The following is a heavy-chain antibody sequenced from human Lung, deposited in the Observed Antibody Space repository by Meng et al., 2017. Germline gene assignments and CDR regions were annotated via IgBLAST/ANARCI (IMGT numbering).Heavy chain of an antibody. V-gene: IGHV4-4*02. D-gene: IGHD1-26*01. Sequence: QGKLAEAGPGLVTPSGTLSLTCAVSGGSITSSTWWSWVRQTPGKGLEWFGEIFHSGSTNYNPPLESRVTISVDKSKNQFSLKVYSVTAADTATYYCARFDISSSGRGDYWGQGILVTVSS. J-gene: IGHJ4*02. CDR3: ARFDISSSGRGDY. CDR2: IFHSGST. CDR1: GGSITSSTW.